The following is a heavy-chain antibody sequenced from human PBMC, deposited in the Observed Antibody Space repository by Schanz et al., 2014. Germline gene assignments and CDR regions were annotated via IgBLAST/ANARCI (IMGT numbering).Heavy chain of an antibody. CDR2: IYTSGNT. CDR1: GGSIMNYY. CDR3: ARGSPEAAGSWGIDAFDI. J-gene: IGHJ3*02. V-gene: IGHV4-4*07. Sequence: QVQLQESGPGLVKPSETLSLTCTVSGGSIMNYYWSWIRQPAGKGLEWIGRIYTSGNTNYNPSLKSRVTISVDTSKNQFSRKLTSVTAADTAVYYCARGSPEAAGSWGIDAFDIWGQGTMVTVSS. D-gene: IGHD6-13*01.